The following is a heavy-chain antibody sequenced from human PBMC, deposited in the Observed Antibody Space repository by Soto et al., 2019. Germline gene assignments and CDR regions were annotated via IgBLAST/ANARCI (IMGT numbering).Heavy chain of an antibody. J-gene: IGHJ3*02. Sequence: GGSLRLSCAASGFTFNNYAMHWFRQAPAKGLEWVAVISVDGSNADYAVSVKGRFTVSRDNSKNTLYLHMNSVRAGDTVMYYCAKDGQQTSTFAFDMWGQGTMVTVSS. CDR3: AKDGQQTSTFAFDM. CDR2: ISVDGSNA. CDR1: GFTFNNYA. V-gene: IGHV3-30-3*02. D-gene: IGHD6-13*01.